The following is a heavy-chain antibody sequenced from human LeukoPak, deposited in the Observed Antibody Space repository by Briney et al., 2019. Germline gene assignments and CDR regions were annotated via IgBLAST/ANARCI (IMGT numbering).Heavy chain of an antibody. CDR2: IYHSGST. CDR1: GYSISSGYY. CDR3: ARLYINYYMDV. V-gene: IGHV4-38-2*01. J-gene: IGHJ6*03. D-gene: IGHD1-14*01. Sequence: SETLSLTCAVSGYSISSGYYWGWIRQPPEKGLEWIGSIYHSGSTYYNPSLKSRVTISVDTSKNQFSLKLSSVTAADTAVYYCARLYINYYMDVWGKGTTVTVSS.